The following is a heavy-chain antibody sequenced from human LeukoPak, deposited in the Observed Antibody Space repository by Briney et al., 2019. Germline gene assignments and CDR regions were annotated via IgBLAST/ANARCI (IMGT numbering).Heavy chain of an antibody. Sequence: ASVKVSCKTSGYTFTGLGLYIHWVRQAPGQGLEWMGWINPRSGGTTYAQKFQGRVTMTRDTSISTAYMELSRLTSDDTAVYYCATDPTTAGTTRFDYWGQGTLVTVSS. J-gene: IGHJ4*02. CDR1: GYTFTGLGLY. CDR3: ATDPTTAGTTRFDY. CDR2: INPRSGGT. V-gene: IGHV1-2*02. D-gene: IGHD1-1*01.